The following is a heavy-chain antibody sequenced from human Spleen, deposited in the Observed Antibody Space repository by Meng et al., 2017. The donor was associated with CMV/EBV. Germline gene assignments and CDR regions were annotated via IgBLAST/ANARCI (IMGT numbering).Heavy chain of an antibody. Sequence: GESLKISCKASGDTFSNNAISWVRQAPGQGLEWMGWMNPNSGNTGYAQKFQGRVTITRNTSISTAYMELSSLRSEDTAVYYCARGLHRITIFGVDPLGMDVWGQGTTVTVSS. D-gene: IGHD3-3*01. CDR2: MNPNSGNT. CDR1: GDTFSNNA. V-gene: IGHV1-8*03. CDR3: ARGLHRITIFGVDPLGMDV. J-gene: IGHJ6*02.